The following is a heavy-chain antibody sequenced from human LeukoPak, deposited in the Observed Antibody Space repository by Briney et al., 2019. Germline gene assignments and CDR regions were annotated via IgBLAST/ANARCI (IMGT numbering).Heavy chain of an antibody. V-gene: IGHV4-59*01. CDR3: ARERWELLGGYYFDY. CDR2: IYYSGST. Sequence: SETLSLTCTVSGGSISSYYWSWIRQPPGKGLEWIGYIYYSGSTNYNPSLKSRVTISVDTSKNQFSPKLSSVTAADTAVYYCARERWELLGGYYFDYWGQGTLVTVSS. CDR1: GGSISSYY. J-gene: IGHJ4*02. D-gene: IGHD1-26*01.